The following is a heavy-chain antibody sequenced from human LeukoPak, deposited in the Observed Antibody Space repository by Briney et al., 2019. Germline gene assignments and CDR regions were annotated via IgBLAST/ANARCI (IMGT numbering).Heavy chain of an antibody. CDR3: ARPPGSSSWYALTL. D-gene: IGHD6-13*01. J-gene: IGHJ4*02. Sequence: PSETLSLTCTVSGGSISSYYWSWIRQPPGKGLEWIGYIYYSGSTNYNPSLKSRVTISVDTSKNQFSLKLGSVTAADTAVYYCARPPGSSSWYALTLWGQGTLVTVSS. CDR2: IYYSGST. CDR1: GGSISSYY. V-gene: IGHV4-59*08.